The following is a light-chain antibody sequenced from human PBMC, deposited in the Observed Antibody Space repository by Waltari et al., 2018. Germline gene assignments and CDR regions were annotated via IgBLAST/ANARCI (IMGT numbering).Light chain of an antibody. V-gene: IGLV2-23*02. J-gene: IGLJ3*02. CDR3: CSCEGSNTPRV. Sequence: SPLTQPASFSASPGQSIRISCTGTDSAVGSYGLFPWYQQYPGKAPKLLIYEVRKRPSGVSDRFSGSKSGNTASLTISGLRAEDEADYHCCSCEGSNTPRVFGGGTKLTVL. CDR1: DSAVGSYGL. CDR2: EVR.